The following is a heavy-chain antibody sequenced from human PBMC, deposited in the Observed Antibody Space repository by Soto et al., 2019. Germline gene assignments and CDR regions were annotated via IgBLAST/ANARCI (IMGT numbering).Heavy chain of an antibody. D-gene: IGHD2-21*02. J-gene: IGHJ5*02. CDR3: AGSFSGGDAGWFDP. Sequence: QVQLVQSGAEVKKPGASVKVSCKASGYTFTSYAMHWVRQAPGQRLEWMGWINAGNGNTKYSQKFQGRVTITRDTSASTAYMELSSLRSEDTAVYYCAGSFSGGDAGWFDPWGQGPLVTVSS. CDR2: INAGNGNT. CDR1: GYTFTSYA. V-gene: IGHV1-3*01.